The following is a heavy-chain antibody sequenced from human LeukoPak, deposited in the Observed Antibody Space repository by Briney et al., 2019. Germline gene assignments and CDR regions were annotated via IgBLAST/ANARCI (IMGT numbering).Heavy chain of an antibody. Sequence: AGGSLRFSCAASRFTFSSYGMHWVRQAPGKGLEWVAVISYDGSNKYYADSVKGRFTISRDNSKNTLYLQMNSLRAEDTAVYYCAKDADSYGYDIFDYWGQGTLVTVSS. CDR1: RFTFSSYG. D-gene: IGHD5-18*01. V-gene: IGHV3-30*18. CDR3: AKDADSYGYDIFDY. J-gene: IGHJ4*02. CDR2: ISYDGSNK.